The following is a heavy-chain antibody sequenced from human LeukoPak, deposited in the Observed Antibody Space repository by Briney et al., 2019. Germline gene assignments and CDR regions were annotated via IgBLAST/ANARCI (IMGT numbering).Heavy chain of an antibody. D-gene: IGHD2-15*01. Sequence: SETLSLTCAVYGGSFSGYYWSWIRQPPGKGPEWIGEINHSGSTNYNPSLKSRVTISVDTSKNQFSLKLSSVTAADTAVYYCARGYLGSTPFDYWGQGTLVTVSS. CDR2: INHSGST. J-gene: IGHJ4*02. CDR3: ARGYLGSTPFDY. CDR1: GGSFSGYY. V-gene: IGHV4-34*01.